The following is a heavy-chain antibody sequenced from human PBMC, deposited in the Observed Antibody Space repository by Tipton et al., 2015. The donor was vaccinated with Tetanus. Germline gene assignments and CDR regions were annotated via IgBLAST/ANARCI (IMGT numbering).Heavy chain of an antibody. CDR1: GFTFSSYG. CDR2: IWYDGSNK. V-gene: IGHV3-33*01. D-gene: IGHD2-21*01. J-gene: IGHJ4*02. CDR3: ARGISRIVYYFDY. Sequence: SLRLSCAASGFTFSSYGMHWVRQAPGKGLEWVAVIWYDGSNKYYADSVKGRFTISRDNSKNTLYLQMNSLRAEDTAVYYCARGISRIVYYFDYWGQGTLVIVSS.